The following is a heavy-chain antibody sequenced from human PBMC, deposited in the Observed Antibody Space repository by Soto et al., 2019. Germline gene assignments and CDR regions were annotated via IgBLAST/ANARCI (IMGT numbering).Heavy chain of an antibody. CDR2: ISSSSSYI. J-gene: IGHJ4*02. D-gene: IGHD6-19*01. CDR1: GFTFSSYS. Sequence: GGSLRLSCAASGFTFSSYSMNWVRQAPGKGLEWVSSISSSSSYIYYADSVKGRFTISRDNAKNSLYLQMNSLRAEDTAVYYCARDWPPVKSSGWYFDYWGQGTLVTVSS. CDR3: ARDWPPVKSSGWYFDY. V-gene: IGHV3-21*01.